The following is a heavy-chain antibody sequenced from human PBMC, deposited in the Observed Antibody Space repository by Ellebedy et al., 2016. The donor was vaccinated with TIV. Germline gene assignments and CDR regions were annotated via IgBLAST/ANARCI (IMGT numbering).Heavy chain of an antibody. Sequence: GESLKISCKGSGYSFTSYWIGWVRQMPGKGLEWMGIIYPGDSDTRYSPSFQGQVTISADKSISTAYLQWSSLKASDTAMYYYARRTGVAVGATPFDYWGQGTLVTVSS. D-gene: IGHD1-26*01. V-gene: IGHV5-51*01. J-gene: IGHJ4*02. CDR3: ARRTGVAVGATPFDY. CDR2: IYPGDSDT. CDR1: GYSFTSYW.